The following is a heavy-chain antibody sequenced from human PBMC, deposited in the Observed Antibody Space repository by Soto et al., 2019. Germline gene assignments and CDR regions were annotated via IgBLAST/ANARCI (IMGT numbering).Heavy chain of an antibody. CDR3: AKNQERELPRVIDF. Sequence: GGSLRLSCATSGLTLSNYAMSWVRQAPGGGLEWVSSMSGSSSTTYYADSVKGRFTISRDRSKNTLYLQMSSLRAEDTALYYCAKNQERELPRVIDFWGQGTLVTVSS. J-gene: IGHJ4*02. V-gene: IGHV3-23*01. CDR2: MSGSSSTT. D-gene: IGHD1-7*01. CDR1: GLTLSNYA.